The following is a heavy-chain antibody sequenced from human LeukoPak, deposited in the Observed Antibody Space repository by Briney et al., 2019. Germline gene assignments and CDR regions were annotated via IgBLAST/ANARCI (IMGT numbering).Heavy chain of an antibody. CDR1: GGSFSGYY. CDR3: ARHCEPWTLDAFDI. J-gene: IGHJ3*02. D-gene: IGHD2-21*01. CDR2: INHSGST. V-gene: IGHV4-34*01. Sequence: SETLSLTCAVYGGSFSGYYWSWIRQPPGKGLEWIGEINHSGSTYYNPSLQSRITVSVDTSKNQFSLKLTSVTAADTAMYFCARHCEPWTLDAFDIWGQGTLVAVSS.